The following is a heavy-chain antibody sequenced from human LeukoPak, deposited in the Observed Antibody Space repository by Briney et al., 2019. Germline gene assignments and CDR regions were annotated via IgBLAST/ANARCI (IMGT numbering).Heavy chain of an antibody. Sequence: SDTLSLTCTVSGGAISGYYWSWIRQPAGKGLEWLGRVYSSGSTKYNPSLESRVTMSVDTSKNQFSPKLNFVTAADTAVYYCARVGSGYDFFDYWGQGTLVTVSS. D-gene: IGHD3/OR15-3a*01. J-gene: IGHJ4*02. CDR3: ARVGSGYDFFDY. V-gene: IGHV4-4*07. CDR2: VYSSGST. CDR1: GGAISGYY.